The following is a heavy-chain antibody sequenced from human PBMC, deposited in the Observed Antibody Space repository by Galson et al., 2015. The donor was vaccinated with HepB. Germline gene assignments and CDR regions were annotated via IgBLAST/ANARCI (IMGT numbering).Heavy chain of an antibody. V-gene: IGHV3-7*03. CDR3: ARDHVGPGIYFDN. D-gene: IGHD1-26*01. CDR1: GFSFSSHW. CDR2: INQGGSEK. Sequence: SLRLSCAASGFSFSSHWMSWVRQAPGKGLEWVANINQGGSEKYYVASVKGRFTISRDNAKNSLYLQMNSLRAEETAVYYCARDHVGPGIYFDNWGQGTLVPVSS. J-gene: IGHJ4*02.